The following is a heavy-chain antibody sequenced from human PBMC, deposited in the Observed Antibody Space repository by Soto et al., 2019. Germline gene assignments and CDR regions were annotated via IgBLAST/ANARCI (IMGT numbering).Heavy chain of an antibody. Sequence: GASVKVSCKASGYTFTSYDINWVRQATGQGLEWMGWMNPNSGNTGYAQKFQGRVTMTRNTSISTAYMELSSLRSEDTAVYYCARSPRVVPDAMPSGVDPWGQGTLVTVSS. CDR1: GYTFTSYD. J-gene: IGHJ5*02. CDR3: ARSPRVVPDAMPSGVDP. D-gene: IGHD2-2*01. V-gene: IGHV1-8*01. CDR2: MNPNSGNT.